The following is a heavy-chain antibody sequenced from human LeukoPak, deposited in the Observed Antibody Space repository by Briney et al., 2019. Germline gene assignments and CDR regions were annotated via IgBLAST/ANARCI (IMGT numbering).Heavy chain of an antibody. J-gene: IGHJ4*02. Sequence: KPPETLSLTCTVPGGSISSYYWSWIRQPPGKGLEWIGYIYYSGSTNYNPSLKSRVTISVDTSKNQFSLKLSSVTAADTAVYYCARGRPGSGWAHYFDYWGQGTLVTVSS. D-gene: IGHD6-19*01. V-gene: IGHV4-59*01. CDR2: IYYSGST. CDR1: GGSISSYY. CDR3: ARGRPGSGWAHYFDY.